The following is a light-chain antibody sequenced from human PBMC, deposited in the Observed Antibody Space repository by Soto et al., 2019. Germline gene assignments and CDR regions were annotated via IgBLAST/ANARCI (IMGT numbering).Light chain of an antibody. CDR1: QSFSSSY. J-gene: IGKJ3*01. V-gene: IGKV3-20*01. CDR3: HHYRSARFT. CDR2: AAS. Sequence: DIVLTQSPSTLSLSPGERATLSCRASQSFSSSYSAWYQQKPGQAPRLLIYAASSRATGIPDRFSVSGSGTDFTLTISSLEPEDFAVYYCHHYRSARFTFGPGTKVDF.